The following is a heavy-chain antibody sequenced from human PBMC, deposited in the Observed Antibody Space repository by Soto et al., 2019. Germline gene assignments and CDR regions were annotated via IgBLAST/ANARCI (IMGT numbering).Heavy chain of an antibody. CDR3: ARHLGFVGSTIDY. CDR1: GGSISSSSYY. J-gene: IGHJ4*02. CDR2: IHYGGST. D-gene: IGHD1-26*01. V-gene: IGHV4-39*01. Sequence: SETLSLTCSVSGGSISSSSYYWGWIRQPPGKGLEWIGSIHYGGSTYYSPSLKSRVTVSVDTSKNQFSLKLNSVTAADTAVYYCARHLGFVGSTIDYWGQGILVTVS.